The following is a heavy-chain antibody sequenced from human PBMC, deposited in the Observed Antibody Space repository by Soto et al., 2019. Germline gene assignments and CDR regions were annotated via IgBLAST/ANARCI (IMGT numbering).Heavy chain of an antibody. CDR3: ARGLNDYVWGSYRSPSLFDY. CDR2: INHSGST. V-gene: IGHV4-34*01. D-gene: IGHD3-16*02. CDR1: GGSFSGYY. J-gene: IGHJ4*02. Sequence: SETLSLTCAVYGGSFSGYYWSWIRQPPGKGLEWIGEINHSGSTNYNPSLKSRVTISVDTSKNQFSLKLSSVTAADTAVFYCARGLNDYVWGSYRSPSLFDYWGQGTLVTVSS.